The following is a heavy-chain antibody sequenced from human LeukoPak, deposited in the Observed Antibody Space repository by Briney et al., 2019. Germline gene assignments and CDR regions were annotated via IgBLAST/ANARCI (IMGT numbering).Heavy chain of an antibody. D-gene: IGHD5-12*01. CDR1: GFTFSSYW. V-gene: IGHV3-74*01. Sequence: GGSLRLSCAASGFTFSSYWMHWVRQAPGMGLVWVSHINSDGSSTSYADSVKGPFTISRDNAKNTLYLQMNTLRAEDTAVYYCAREYGGYVRYFDYWGQGTLVTVSS. J-gene: IGHJ4*02. CDR2: INSDGSST. CDR3: AREYGGYVRYFDY.